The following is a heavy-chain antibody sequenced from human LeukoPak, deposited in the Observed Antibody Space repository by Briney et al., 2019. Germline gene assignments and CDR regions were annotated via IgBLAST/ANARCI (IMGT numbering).Heavy chain of an antibody. V-gene: IGHV3-53*01. CDR3: ARAGSGIVDAFDI. Sequence: GGSLRLSCAASGFTVSSNYMSWVRQAPGKGLEWVSVIYSGGSTYYADSVKGRFTISRDNSKNTLYLQMNSLRAEDTAVYYCARAGSGIVDAFDIWGQGTMVTVSS. CDR1: GFTVSSNY. D-gene: IGHD3-10*01. CDR2: IYSGGST. J-gene: IGHJ3*02.